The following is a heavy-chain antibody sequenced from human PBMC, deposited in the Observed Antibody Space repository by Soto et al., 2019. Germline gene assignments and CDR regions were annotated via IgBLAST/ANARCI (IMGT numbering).Heavy chain of an antibody. CDR2: IIPIFGTA. J-gene: IGHJ6*02. CDR1: GGTFSSYA. CDR3: ARAYDFWSGSHPPDYYYGMDV. Sequence: SVKVSCKASGGTFSSYAISWVRQAPGQGLEWMGGIIPIFGTANYAQKFQGRVTITADESTSTAYMELSSLRSEDTAVYYCARAYDFWSGSHPPDYYYGMDVWGQGTTVTVSS. V-gene: IGHV1-69*13. D-gene: IGHD3-3*01.